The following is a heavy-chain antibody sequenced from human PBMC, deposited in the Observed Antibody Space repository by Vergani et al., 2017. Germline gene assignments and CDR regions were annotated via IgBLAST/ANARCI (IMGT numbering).Heavy chain of an antibody. J-gene: IGHJ4*02. V-gene: IGHV3-7*01. D-gene: IGHD3-3*01. Sequence: VQLVESGGGLVKPGGSLRLSCAASGFTFSSYWMSWVRQAPGKGLEWVANIKQDGSEKYYVDSVKGRFTIPRDNAKNSLYLQMNSLRAEDTAVYYCARDLAHYDFWSGYRDDYWGQGTLVTVSS. CDR2: IKQDGSEK. CDR1: GFTFSSYW. CDR3: ARDLAHYDFWSGYRDDY.